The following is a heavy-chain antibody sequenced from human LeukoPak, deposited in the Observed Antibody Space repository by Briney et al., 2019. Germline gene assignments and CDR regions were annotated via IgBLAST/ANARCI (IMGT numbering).Heavy chain of an antibody. CDR1: GYTFTSYD. Sequence: ASVKVSCKTSGYTFTSYDINWVRQATGQGLEWLGWMNPNSGNTGYAQKFQGRVTITADESTSTAYMELSSLRSEDTAVYYCARDVTHYYDSSGYYDYWGQGTLVTVSS. J-gene: IGHJ4*02. V-gene: IGHV1-8*01. CDR2: MNPNSGNT. D-gene: IGHD3-22*01. CDR3: ARDVTHYYDSSGYYDY.